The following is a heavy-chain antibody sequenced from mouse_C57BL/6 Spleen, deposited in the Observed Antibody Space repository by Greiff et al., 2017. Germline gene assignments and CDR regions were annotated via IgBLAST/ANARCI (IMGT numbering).Heavy chain of an antibody. CDR2: INPYNGDT. J-gene: IGHJ2*01. CDR1: GYSFTGYF. D-gene: IGHD1-1*01. V-gene: IGHV1-20*01. Sequence: EVQLQQSGPELVKPGDSVKISCKASGYSFTGYFMNWVMQSHGKSLEWIGRINPYNGDTFYNQKFKGKATLTVDKSSSTAHMELRSLTSEDSAVYYCARVTTVVATGFDYWAKAPLSQSPQ. CDR3: ARVTTVVATGFDY.